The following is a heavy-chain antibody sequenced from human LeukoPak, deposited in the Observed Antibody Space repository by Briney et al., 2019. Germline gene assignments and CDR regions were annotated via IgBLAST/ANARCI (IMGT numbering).Heavy chain of an antibody. Sequence: GGSLRLSCAASGFIFSSHGMNWVRQAPGKGLEWVSGISPSGDITYYADSVKGRFTISRDNSKNTVYLQMNSLRVDDTAVYYCARSNTYGATDFWGQGTLVTVSS. CDR3: ARSNTYGATDF. J-gene: IGHJ4*02. CDR1: GFIFSSHG. V-gene: IGHV3-23*01. D-gene: IGHD4-17*01. CDR2: ISPSGDIT.